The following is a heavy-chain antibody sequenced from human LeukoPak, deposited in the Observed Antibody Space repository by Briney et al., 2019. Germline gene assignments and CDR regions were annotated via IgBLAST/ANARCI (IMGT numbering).Heavy chain of an antibody. Sequence: PSETLSLTCTVSGGSISSGGYSWSWIRQHPGKGLEWIGYIYYSGGTYYNPSLKSRVTISVDTSKTQFSLKLSSVTAADTAVYYCARAPSDYGLASDIWGQGTMVTVSS. CDR2: IYYSGGT. CDR1: GGSISSGGYS. V-gene: IGHV4-31*03. CDR3: ARAPSDYGLASDI. J-gene: IGHJ3*02. D-gene: IGHD4-17*01.